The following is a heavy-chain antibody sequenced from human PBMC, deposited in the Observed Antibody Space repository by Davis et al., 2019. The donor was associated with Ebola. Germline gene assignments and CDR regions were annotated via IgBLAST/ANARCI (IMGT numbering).Heavy chain of an antibody. CDR3: ARDRRPYSSGWYPNYHFDY. D-gene: IGHD6-19*01. J-gene: IGHJ4*02. CDR2: ISAYNGNT. V-gene: IGHV1-18*01. Sequence: ASVTVSCKASGYTFTSYRISWVRQAPGQGLEWMGWISAYNGNTNYAQKLQGWVTMTRDTSISTAYMELGRLRSDDTAVYYCARDRRPYSSGWYPNYHFDYWGQGTLVTVSS. CDR1: GYTFTSYR.